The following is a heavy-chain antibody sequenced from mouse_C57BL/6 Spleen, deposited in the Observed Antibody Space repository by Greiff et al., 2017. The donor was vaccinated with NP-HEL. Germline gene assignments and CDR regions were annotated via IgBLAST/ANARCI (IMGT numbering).Heavy chain of an antibody. CDR1: GYAFSSSW. J-gene: IGHJ2*01. CDR3: ARYRYDYDEGAAVVGFDY. CDR2: IYPGDGDT. Sequence: QVQLQQSGPELVKPGASVKISCKASGYAFSSSWMNWVKQRPGKGLEWIGRIYPGDGDTNYNGKFKGKATLTADKSSSTAYMQLSSLTSEDSAVYFCARYRYDYDEGAAVVGFDYWGQGTTLTVSS. V-gene: IGHV1-82*01. D-gene: IGHD2-4*01.